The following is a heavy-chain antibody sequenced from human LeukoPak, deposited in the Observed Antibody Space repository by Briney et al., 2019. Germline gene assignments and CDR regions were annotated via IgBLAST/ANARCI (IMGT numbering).Heavy chain of an antibody. Sequence: SGGSLRLSCAASGFTFIIYAMSWVRQAPGKGLAWVSGLNEDGGYTYYADSVKSRFTISRDNSENTLYLQMSSLRAEDTAIYYCVRDFSCSGGSCPLFDSWGQGTLVSVSS. CDR3: VRDFSCSGGSCPLFDS. D-gene: IGHD2-15*01. CDR1: GFTFIIYA. CDR2: LNEDGGYT. V-gene: IGHV3-23*01. J-gene: IGHJ4*02.